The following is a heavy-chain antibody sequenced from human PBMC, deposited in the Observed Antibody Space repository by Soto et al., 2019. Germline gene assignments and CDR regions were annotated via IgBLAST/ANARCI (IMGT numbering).Heavy chain of an antibody. D-gene: IGHD6-19*01. CDR2: INPSGGST. CDR3: ATAPSSSGSRGGVKN. J-gene: IGHJ4*02. CDR1: GYTFTSYY. V-gene: IGHV1-46*01. Sequence: ASVKVSCKASGYTFTSYYMHWVRQAPGQGLEWMGIINPSGGSTSYAQKFQGRVTMTRDTSTSTVYMELSSLRSEDTAVYYCATAPSSSGSRGGVKNWGQGTLVTVSS.